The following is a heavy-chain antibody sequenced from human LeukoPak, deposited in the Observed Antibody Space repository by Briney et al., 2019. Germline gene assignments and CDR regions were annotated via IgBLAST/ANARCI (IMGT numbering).Heavy chain of an antibody. CDR3: ARVIYDSLTGYSHAFDM. CDR1: GFSFSSYA. V-gene: IGHV3-23*01. J-gene: IGHJ3*02. CDR2: LSGSGGST. Sequence: GGSLRLSCAASGFSFSSYAMSWVRQAPGKGLEWVSGLSGSGGSTHYADSVKGRFTISRDNSKNTLFLQMNSLRAEDTAVYYCARVIYDSLTGYSHAFDMWGQGTMVTVSS. D-gene: IGHD3-9*01.